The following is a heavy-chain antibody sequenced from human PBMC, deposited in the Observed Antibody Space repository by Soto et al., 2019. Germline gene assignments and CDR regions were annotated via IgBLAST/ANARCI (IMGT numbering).Heavy chain of an antibody. Sequence: GGSLRLSCAASGFTFSDYYMSWIRQAPGKGLEWVSYISSSGSTIYYADSVKGRFTISRDNAKNSLYLQMNSLRAEDTAVYYCARGMGRHDILTGYWGRRNAFDIWGQGTMVTVSS. V-gene: IGHV3-11*01. CDR3: ARGMGRHDILTGYWGRRNAFDI. D-gene: IGHD3-9*01. J-gene: IGHJ3*02. CDR1: GFTFSDYY. CDR2: ISSSGSTI.